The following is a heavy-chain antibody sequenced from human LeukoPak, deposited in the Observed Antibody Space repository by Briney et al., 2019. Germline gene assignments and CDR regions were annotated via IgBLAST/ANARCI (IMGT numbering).Heavy chain of an antibody. CDR3: ARHGGSYDFDF. CDR1: GGSTSTYY. CDR2: INYSGTP. J-gene: IGHJ4*02. V-gene: IGHV4-59*08. Sequence: PSETLSLTCTVSGGSTSTYYWSWIRQPPGKGLEWIGYINYSGTPNYNPTLKSRVTMSVDTSKNQFSLMLSSVTAADTAVYYCARHGGSYDFDFWGQGTLVTVSS. D-gene: IGHD1-26*01.